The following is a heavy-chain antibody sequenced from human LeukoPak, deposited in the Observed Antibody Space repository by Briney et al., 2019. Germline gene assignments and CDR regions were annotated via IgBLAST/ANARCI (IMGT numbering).Heavy chain of an antibody. D-gene: IGHD3-16*01. J-gene: IGHJ4*02. CDR3: AKRKEGGFDY. CDR2: ISGSGGST. V-gene: IGHV3-23*01. CDR1: GFTFSSYG. Sequence: GGSLRLSCAASGFTFSSYGMSWVRQAPGKGLEWVSGISGSGGSTYYADSVRGQFTISRDNTKNTLYLQMNSLRAEDTAVYYCAKRKEGGFDYWGQGTLVTVSS.